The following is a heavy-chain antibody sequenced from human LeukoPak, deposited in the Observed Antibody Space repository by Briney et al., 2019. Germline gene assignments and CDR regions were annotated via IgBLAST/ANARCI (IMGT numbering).Heavy chain of an antibody. J-gene: IGHJ6*03. CDR3: ARAAAGTREGYYYYMDV. V-gene: IGHV4-39*07. CDR1: GGSISSSSYY. Sequence: SETLSLTCTVSGGSISSSSYYWGWIRQPPGKGLEWIGSIYYSGSTYYNPSLKSRVTISVDTSKNQFSLKLSSVTAADTAVYYCARAAAGTREGYYYYMDVWGKGTTVTVSS. D-gene: IGHD6-13*01. CDR2: IYYSGST.